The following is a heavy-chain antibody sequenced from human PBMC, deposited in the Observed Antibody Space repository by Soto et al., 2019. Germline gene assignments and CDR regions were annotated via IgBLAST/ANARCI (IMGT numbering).Heavy chain of an antibody. V-gene: IGHV2-26*01. J-gene: IGHJ6*02. CDR1: GFSLSNDRMG. Sequence: QVTLKESGPVLVKPTETLTLTCTVSGFSLSNDRMGVSWIRQPPGKALEWLAHIFSNDEKAYSTSLKSRLTISKDTSKRQVVLTMTNMDPVDTATYYCARAAVAYHYGMDVWGQVTTVTVSS. D-gene: IGHD6-19*01. CDR2: IFSNDEK. CDR3: ARAAVAYHYGMDV.